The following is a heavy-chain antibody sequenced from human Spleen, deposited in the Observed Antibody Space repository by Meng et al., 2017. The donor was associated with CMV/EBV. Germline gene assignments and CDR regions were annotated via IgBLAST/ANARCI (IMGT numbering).Heavy chain of an antibody. D-gene: IGHD2-21*02. CDR2: INPSGGST. Sequence: CKASGYNFPSYYMHWGRQAPGQGLEWMGIINPSGGSTSYAQKFQGRVTMTRDTSTSTAYMQLSSLSSEDTAVYYCARPQFTDYYFDYWGQGTLVTVSS. CDR3: ARPQFTDYYFDY. J-gene: IGHJ4*02. CDR1: GYNFPSYY. V-gene: IGHV1-46*01.